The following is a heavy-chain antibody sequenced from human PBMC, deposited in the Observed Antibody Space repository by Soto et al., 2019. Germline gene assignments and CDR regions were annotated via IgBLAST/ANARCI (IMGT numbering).Heavy chain of an antibody. D-gene: IGHD3-3*01. CDR1: GFTFGDYA. CDR3: TRDPSLHYDFWSGYYTGITGARTYGMDV. J-gene: IGHJ6*02. CDR2: IRSKAYGGTT. V-gene: IGHV3-49*03. Sequence: GGSLRLSCTASGFTFGDYAMSWFRQAPGKGLEWVGFIRSKAYGGTTEYAASVKGRFTISRDDSKSIAYLQMNSLKTEDTAVYYCTRDPSLHYDFWSGYYTGITGARTYGMDVWGQGTTVTVSS.